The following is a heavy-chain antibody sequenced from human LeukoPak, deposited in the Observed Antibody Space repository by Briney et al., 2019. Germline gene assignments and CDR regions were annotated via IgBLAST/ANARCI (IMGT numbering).Heavy chain of an antibody. V-gene: IGHV1-46*01. Sequence: ASVKVSCKASGYTFTSYYMHWVRQAPGQGLEWMGIINPSGGSTRYAQKFQGRVPMTRDTSTSTVYMELSSLRSEDTAVYYCARNPVTTKYFDYWGQGTLVTVSS. CDR2: INPSGGST. CDR1: GYTFTSYY. J-gene: IGHJ4*02. CDR3: ARNPVTTKYFDY. D-gene: IGHD4-17*01.